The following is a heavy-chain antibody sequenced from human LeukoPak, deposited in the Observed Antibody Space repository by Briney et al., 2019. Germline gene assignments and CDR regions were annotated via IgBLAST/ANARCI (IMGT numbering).Heavy chain of an antibody. J-gene: IGHJ4*02. D-gene: IGHD3-16*01. CDR3: ARSYGYFDY. V-gene: IGHV4-31*03. Sequence: SETLSLTCTVSGGSVSSGSYYWSWIRQPPGKGLEWIGYIHHSGSTYNNPSLKSRVTTSADTSKNQFSLKLNSVTAADTAVYYCARSYGYFDYWGQGTLVTVSS. CDR1: GGSVSSGSYY. CDR2: IHHSGST.